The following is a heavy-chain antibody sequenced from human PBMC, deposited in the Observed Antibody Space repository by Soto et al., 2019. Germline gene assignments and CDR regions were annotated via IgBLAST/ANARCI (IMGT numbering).Heavy chain of an antibody. CDR3: ARGPETYYMDV. J-gene: IGHJ6*03. Sequence: QVQLQESGPGLVKSSETLSLTCRDSGGSISNYFWSWIRQPPGKGLEWIGYIFNSGSTIYSPSLKSRVTLTLDTSMNQFSLRLGSVTVADTAIYYCARGPETYYMDVWCKGTTVTVSS. V-gene: IGHV4-59*01. CDR1: GGSISNYF. CDR2: IFNSGST.